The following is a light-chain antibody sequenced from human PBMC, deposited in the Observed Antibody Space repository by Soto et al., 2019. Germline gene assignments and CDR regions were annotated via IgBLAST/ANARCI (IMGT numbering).Light chain of an antibody. J-gene: IGLJ1*01. CDR3: GSFSGSTTRV. Sequence: QSALTQPPSASGSPGQSVSIPCTGTSSDVGGYDYVSWYQQHPGKAPKLLIYDVNKRPSGVPDRFSGSKSGNTASLTVSGLQAEDEADYYCGSFSGSTTRVFGTGTKVTVL. CDR2: DVN. V-gene: IGLV2-8*01. CDR1: SSDVGGYDY.